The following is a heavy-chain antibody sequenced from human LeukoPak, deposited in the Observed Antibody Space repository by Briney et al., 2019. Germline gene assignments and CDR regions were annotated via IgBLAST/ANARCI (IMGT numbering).Heavy chain of an antibody. CDR2: INHSGST. J-gene: IGHJ5*02. CDR1: GGSFSGYY. Sequence: PSDTLSLTCAVYGGSFSGYYWSWIRQPPGKGLEWIGEINHSGSTNYNPSLKSRVTISVDTSKNQFSLKLSSVTAADTAVYYCARQAYSSNLGWFDPWGQGTLVTVSS. CDR3: ARQAYSSNLGWFDP. V-gene: IGHV4-34*01. D-gene: IGHD6-13*01.